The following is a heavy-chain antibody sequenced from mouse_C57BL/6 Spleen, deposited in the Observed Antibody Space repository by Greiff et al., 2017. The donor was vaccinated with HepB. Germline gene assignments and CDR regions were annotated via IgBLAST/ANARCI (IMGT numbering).Heavy chain of an antibody. CDR1: GYTFTSYW. CDR2: IDPSDSYT. J-gene: IGHJ2*01. V-gene: IGHV1-69*01. CDR3: ARGSSGYQGY. Sequence: QVQLQQSGAELVMPGASVKLSCKASGYTFTSYWMHWVKQRPGQGLEWIGEIDPSDSYTNYNQKFKGKSTLTVDKSSSTAYMQLSSLTSDDSAVYYCARGSSGYQGYWGQGTTLTVSS. D-gene: IGHD3-2*02.